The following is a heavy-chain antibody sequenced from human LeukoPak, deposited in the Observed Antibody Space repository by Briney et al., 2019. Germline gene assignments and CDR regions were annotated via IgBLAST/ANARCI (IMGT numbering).Heavy chain of an antibody. CDR1: GGSISSGSYY. CDR2: IYTSGST. Sequence: SQTLSLTCTVSGGSISSGSYYWSWIRQPAGKGLEWIGRIYTSGSTNYNPSLKSRVTISVDTSKNQFSLKLSSVTAADTAVYYCARTTTVRGTYYMDVWGKGTTVTIS. J-gene: IGHJ6*03. D-gene: IGHD3-10*01. CDR3: ARTTTVRGTYYMDV. V-gene: IGHV4-61*02.